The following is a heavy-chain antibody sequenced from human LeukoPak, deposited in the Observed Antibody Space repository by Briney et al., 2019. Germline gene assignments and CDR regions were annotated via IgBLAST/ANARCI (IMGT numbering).Heavy chain of an antibody. V-gene: IGHV4-59*08. CDR2: IYYSGST. CDR3: ARFYSGYDPPRLDY. Sequence: SETLSLTCTVSGGSISSYHWSWIRQPPGKGLEWIGYIYYSGSTGYSPSLKSRVTISLDTSKNQFSLKLNSVTAADTAVYYCARFYSGYDPPRLDYWGQGTLVTVPS. D-gene: IGHD5-12*01. CDR1: GGSISSYH. J-gene: IGHJ4*02.